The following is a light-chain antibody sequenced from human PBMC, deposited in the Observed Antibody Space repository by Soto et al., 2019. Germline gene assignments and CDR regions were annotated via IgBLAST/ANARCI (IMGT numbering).Light chain of an antibody. CDR1: QSVSSN. CDR2: GAS. CDR3: QQYNNWPPMA. Sequence: EIVMTQSPATLSVSPGERATLSCRASQSVSSNLAWYQQKPGQAPRLLIYGASTRATGIPVRFSGSGSGTEFTLTISSLQSEDLAVYYCQQYNNWPPMAFGQGTKVEIK. J-gene: IGKJ1*01. V-gene: IGKV3-15*01.